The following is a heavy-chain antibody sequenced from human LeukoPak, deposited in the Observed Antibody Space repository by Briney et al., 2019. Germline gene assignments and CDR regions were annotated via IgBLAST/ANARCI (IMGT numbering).Heavy chain of an antibody. CDR2: ITSDGDNT. J-gene: IGHJ4*02. CDR1: GFTFSAFA. Sequence: GGSLRLSCAASGFTFSAFAMTWVRQAPGKGLEWVSTITSDGDNTYSADSVKGRITCSRDNSKNTLSLQLRSLRAEDTAVYYCAKDLSYTSGSSDYWGQGTLVTVSS. V-gene: IGHV3-23*01. D-gene: IGHD6-19*01. CDR3: AKDLSYTSGSSDY.